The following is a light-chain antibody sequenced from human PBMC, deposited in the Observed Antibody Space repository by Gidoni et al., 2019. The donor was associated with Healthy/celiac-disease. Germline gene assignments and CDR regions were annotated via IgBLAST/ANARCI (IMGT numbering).Light chain of an antibody. Sequence: DIQMTQSPSTLSASVGDRVTITCRASQSMNSWLAWYQQKPGKAPKLLIYKASSLGSGVPSRFSGSGSGTEFTLTISSLQPDDVATYYCQQYNSYSRFTFGPGTKVDIK. J-gene: IGKJ3*01. V-gene: IGKV1-5*03. CDR2: KAS. CDR1: QSMNSW. CDR3: QQYNSYSRFT.